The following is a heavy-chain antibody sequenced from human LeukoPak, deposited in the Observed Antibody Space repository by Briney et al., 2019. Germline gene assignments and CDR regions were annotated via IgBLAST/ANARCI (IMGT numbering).Heavy chain of an antibody. CDR1: GGTFSSYA. D-gene: IGHD3-9*01. CDR3: ARDHHYYDILTGEVAVLGAFDI. J-gene: IGHJ3*02. V-gene: IGHV1-69*13. Sequence: GASVTVSCKASGGTFSSYAISWVRQAPGQGLEWMGGIIPIFGTANYAQKFQGRVTITADESTSTAYMELSSLRSEDTAVYYCARDHHYYDILTGEVAVLGAFDIWGQGTMVTVSS. CDR2: IIPIFGTA.